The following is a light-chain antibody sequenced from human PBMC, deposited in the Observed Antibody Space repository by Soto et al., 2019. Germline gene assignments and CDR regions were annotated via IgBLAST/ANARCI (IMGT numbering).Light chain of an antibody. CDR3: QQCSNWPLT. CDR1: QSISSY. J-gene: IGKJ4*01. V-gene: IGKV1-39*01. Sequence: DTQMTQSPSSLSASVGDRVTITCRASQSISSYLNWYQQKPGKAPKLLIYAASSLQSGVPSRFSGSGSGTDFTLTISSLEPEDFAVYYCQQCSNWPLTFGGGTKVDIK. CDR2: AAS.